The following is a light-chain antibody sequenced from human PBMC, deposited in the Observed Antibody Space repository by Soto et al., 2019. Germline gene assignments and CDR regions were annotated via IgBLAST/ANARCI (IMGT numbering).Light chain of an antibody. J-gene: IGKJ4*01. Sequence: EILMMQSPATLSVSPGERATLSCRASQSVSSNLAWYQQKPGQAPRLLIYGASTRATGVPARFSGSGSGTDFTLTINSLQSEDFAVYYCQHYANWPLTFGGGTKVDIK. CDR1: QSVSSN. V-gene: IGKV3-15*01. CDR2: GAS. CDR3: QHYANWPLT.